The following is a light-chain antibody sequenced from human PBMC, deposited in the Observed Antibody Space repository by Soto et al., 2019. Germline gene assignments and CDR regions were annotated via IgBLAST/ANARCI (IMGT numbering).Light chain of an antibody. V-gene: IGKV1-5*03. CDR3: HRHETYPLS. Sequence: TEMTQSPSTLSASVGDSVSITCRASRDIGTWLAWFQQKPGRAPNLLIYRASTLARGVPSRFSGSGSGTEFTLTISSLQPDDFATYYCHRHETYPLSFGGWTKV. CDR1: RDIGTW. J-gene: IGKJ4*01. CDR2: RAS.